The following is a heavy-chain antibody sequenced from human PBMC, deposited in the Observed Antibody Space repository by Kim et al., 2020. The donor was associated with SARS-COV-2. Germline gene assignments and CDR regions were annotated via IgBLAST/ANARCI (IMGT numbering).Heavy chain of an antibody. D-gene: IGHD1-1*01. J-gene: IGHJ6*02. Sequence: GGSLRLSCAASGFGFSRYTIQWVRQAPGKGLQWVSSITSSSGYLYYADSVRGRFTISRDNAKKSLFLQMNSLRAEDTAVYYCARLRSDRKWNVGMDVWGQGTTVTVSS. CDR3: ARLRSDRKWNVGMDV. CDR2: ITSSSGYL. V-gene: IGHV3-21*01. CDR1: GFGFSRYT.